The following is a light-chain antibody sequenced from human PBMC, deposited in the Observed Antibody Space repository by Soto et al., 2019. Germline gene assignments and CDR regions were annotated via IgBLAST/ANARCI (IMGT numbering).Light chain of an antibody. Sequence: EIVLTQSPGTLSLSPGERATLSCRASQSVSSSYLAWYQQKPGQAPRLLIYGASSRATGIPDRFSGSGSGTDFTLTVSRLEPEDFAVYYCQQYGPTFGGGTRLEIK. J-gene: IGKJ5*01. CDR1: QSVSSSY. CDR2: GAS. CDR3: QQYGPT. V-gene: IGKV3-20*01.